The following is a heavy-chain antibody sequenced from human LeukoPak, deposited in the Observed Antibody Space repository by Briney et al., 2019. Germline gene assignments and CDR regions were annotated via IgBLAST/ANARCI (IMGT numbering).Heavy chain of an antibody. CDR1: GGSISSSSYY. V-gene: IGHV4-39*07. CDR3: ARDVSYFDY. D-gene: IGHD5/OR15-5a*01. Sequence: SETLSLTCTVAGGSISSSSYYWGWIRQPPGKGLECIGSIYYSGSTYYNPSLKSRVTISVDTSKHQFSLKLSSVTAADTAVYYFARDVSYFDYWRQGTLVTVSS. J-gene: IGHJ4*02. CDR2: IYYSGST.